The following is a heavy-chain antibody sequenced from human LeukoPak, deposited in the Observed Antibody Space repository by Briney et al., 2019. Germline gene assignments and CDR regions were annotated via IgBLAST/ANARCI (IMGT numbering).Heavy chain of an antibody. CDR1: GFTFSSYS. Sequence: PGGSLRLSCAASGFTFSSYSMNWVRQAPGKGLEWVSYISSSSSTIYYADSVKGRFTISRDDAKNSLYLQMNSLRAEDTAVYYCARVQWPQWYFDLWGRGTLVTVSS. V-gene: IGHV3-48*01. J-gene: IGHJ2*01. D-gene: IGHD6-19*01. CDR3: ARVQWPQWYFDL. CDR2: ISSSSSTI.